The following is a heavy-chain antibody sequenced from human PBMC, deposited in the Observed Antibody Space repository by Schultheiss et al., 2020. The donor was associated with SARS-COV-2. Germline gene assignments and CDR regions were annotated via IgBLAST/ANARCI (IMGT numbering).Heavy chain of an antibody. CDR2: YAGETT. D-gene: IGHD2-21*02. V-gene: IGHV4-61*02. J-gene: IGHJ6*02. CDR1: GGSISSGGYY. CDR3: ARRGLTASLYYYYYHGMDV. Sequence: SETLSLTCTVSGGSISSGGYYWGWIRQPAGKGLEWIGLYAGETTNYNPSLKSRVSMSVDTSKNQFSLKLSSVTAADTAVYYCARRGLTASLYYYYYHGMDVWGQGTTVTVSS.